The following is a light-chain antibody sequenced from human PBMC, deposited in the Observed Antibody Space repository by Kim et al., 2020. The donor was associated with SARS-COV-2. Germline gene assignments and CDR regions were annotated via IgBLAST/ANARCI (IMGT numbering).Light chain of an antibody. CDR2: AAS. J-gene: IGKJ4*01. V-gene: IGKV1-9*01. Sequence: DILLTQSPSFLSASVGDRVTITCRASQGISSYLVWYQQKSGKAPKLLMYAASTLQSGVPSRFSGSGSGTEFTLTISSLQPEDFATYYCEQLYTYPLTFGGGTKLEI. CDR3: EQLYTYPLT. CDR1: QGISSY.